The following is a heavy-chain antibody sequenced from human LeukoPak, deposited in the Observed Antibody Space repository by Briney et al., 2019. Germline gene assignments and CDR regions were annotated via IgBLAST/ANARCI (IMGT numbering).Heavy chain of an antibody. Sequence: TGGSLRLSCAASGFTFSSYGMHWVRQAPGKGLEWVAFIRYDGSNKYYADSVKGRFTISRDNSKSTLYLQMNSLRAEDTAVYYCAKDTHIVGATYGRFDYWGQGTLVTVSS. CDR1: GFTFSSYG. CDR2: IRYDGSNK. V-gene: IGHV3-30*02. D-gene: IGHD1-26*01. CDR3: AKDTHIVGATYGRFDY. J-gene: IGHJ4*02.